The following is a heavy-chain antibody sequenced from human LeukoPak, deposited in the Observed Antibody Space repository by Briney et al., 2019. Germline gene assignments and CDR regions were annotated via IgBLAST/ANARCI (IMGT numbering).Heavy chain of an antibody. J-gene: IGHJ6*03. CDR3: AKNPGSSNPYYYYMDV. CDR1: GFTFSSYA. CDR2: ISGSGGST. V-gene: IGHV3-23*01. D-gene: IGHD4-11*01. Sequence: GGSLRLSCAASGFTFSSYAKSWVRQAPGKGLEWVSAISGSGGSTYYADSVKGRFTISRDNSKNTLYLQMNSLRAEDTAVYYCAKNPGSSNPYYYYMDVWGKGTTVTVSS.